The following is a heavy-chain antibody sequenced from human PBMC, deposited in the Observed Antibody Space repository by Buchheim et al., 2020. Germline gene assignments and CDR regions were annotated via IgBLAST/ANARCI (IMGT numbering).Heavy chain of an antibody. J-gene: IGHJ4*02. D-gene: IGHD5-24*01. Sequence: EVQLVESGGGLVQPGGSPRLSCAASGFTFTSYWMSWVRQAPGKGLEWVANINQDGTATDYVDSVKGRFTISRDNAKDSLFLQMNSLRAEDTAVYYCARALVGDGYSSGYWGQGTL. CDR2: INQDGTAT. CDR1: GFTFTSYW. V-gene: IGHV3-7*01. CDR3: ARALVGDGYSSGY.